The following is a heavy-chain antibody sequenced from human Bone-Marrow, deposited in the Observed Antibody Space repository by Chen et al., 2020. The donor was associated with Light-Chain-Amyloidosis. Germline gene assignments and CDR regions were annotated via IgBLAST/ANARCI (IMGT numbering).Heavy chain of an antibody. V-gene: IGHV4-31*03. CDR1: GGTISSGGYY. Sequence: QLQLQESGPGLVKPSQTLSLTCTVSGGTISSGGYYWSWIRQHPGKGLEWIGYIYYSGTTYYSPSLKGRVTISIDTSKNQFSLKLNSVTAADTAVYYCARFGSWSPFDYWGQGALVIVSS. CDR2: IYYSGTT. CDR3: ARFGSWSPFDY. D-gene: IGHD6-13*01. J-gene: IGHJ4*02.